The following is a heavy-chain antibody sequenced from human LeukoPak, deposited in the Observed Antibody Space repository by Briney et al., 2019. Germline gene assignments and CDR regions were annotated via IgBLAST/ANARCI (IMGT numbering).Heavy chain of an antibody. Sequence: GGSLRLSCAASGFTFSYHWMTWVRQAPGKGLEWVANMKGDGSDRYYLDSVKGRFTISRDNTKNSLYLQMNSLRVEDTAVYYCARDWSDLTTNPPDYSGQGTLVPVSS. J-gene: IGHJ4*02. CDR2: MKGDGSDR. D-gene: IGHD1-26*01. CDR1: GFTFSYHW. CDR3: ARDWSDLTTNPPDY. V-gene: IGHV3-7*01.